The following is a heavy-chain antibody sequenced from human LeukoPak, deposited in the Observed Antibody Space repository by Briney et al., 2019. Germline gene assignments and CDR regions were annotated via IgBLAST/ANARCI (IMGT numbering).Heavy chain of an antibody. J-gene: IGHJ4*02. D-gene: IGHD2-2*01. V-gene: IGHV3-30*18. CDR3: AKAAYCTSTSCHFSGYAQRPLDS. CDR2: VSKDGSSK. CDR1: GFTFNTYG. Sequence: GGSLRLSCVASGFTFNTYGMHWVRQAPGKGLEWVSGVSKDGSSKDYADSVKGRFTNSRDNSKNTMYLQMNSLRVEDTAVYYCAKAAYCTSTSCHFSGYAQRPLDSWGQGTLVTVSS.